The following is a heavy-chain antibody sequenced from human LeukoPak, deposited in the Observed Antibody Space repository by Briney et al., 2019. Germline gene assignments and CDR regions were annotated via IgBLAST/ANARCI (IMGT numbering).Heavy chain of an antibody. CDR2: IYYTGTT. D-gene: IGHD3/OR15-3a*01. Sequence: SQTLSLTCTVSGGSISSGSYCWSWIRQPAGKGLEWLGSIYYTGTTHYNPSLKSRVTISVDTSKNQFSLNLSSVTAADTAVYYCARQEIGLRSFDPWGQGTLVTVSS. CDR3: ARQEIGLRSFDP. J-gene: IGHJ5*02. V-gene: IGHV4-30-2*03. CDR1: GGSISSGSYC.